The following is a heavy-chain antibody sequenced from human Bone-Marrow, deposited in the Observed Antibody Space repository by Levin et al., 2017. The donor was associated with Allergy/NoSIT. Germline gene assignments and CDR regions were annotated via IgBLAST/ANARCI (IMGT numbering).Heavy chain of an antibody. Sequence: SETLSLTCTVSGGSISSSSYYWGWIRQPPGKGLEWIGSIYYSGSTYYNPSLKSRVTISVDTSKNQFSLKLSSVTAADTAVYYCARRSNPRDAFDIWGQGTMVTVSS. CDR3: ARRSNPRDAFDI. CDR1: GGSISSSSYY. J-gene: IGHJ3*02. V-gene: IGHV4-39*01. CDR2: IYYSGST.